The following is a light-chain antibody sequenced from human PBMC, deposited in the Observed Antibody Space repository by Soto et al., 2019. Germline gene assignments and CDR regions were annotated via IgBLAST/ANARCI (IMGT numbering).Light chain of an antibody. CDR1: QSISTW. Sequence: DIQMTQSPSTLSASVGDRVTITCRASQSISTWLAWYQQKPGKAPKLLIYKASSLESGVPSRFSGSGSGTDFTLTISSVQPDDFATYCCQQYNSYSRTFGQGTKVEIK. V-gene: IGKV1-5*03. CDR3: QQYNSYSRT. CDR2: KAS. J-gene: IGKJ1*01.